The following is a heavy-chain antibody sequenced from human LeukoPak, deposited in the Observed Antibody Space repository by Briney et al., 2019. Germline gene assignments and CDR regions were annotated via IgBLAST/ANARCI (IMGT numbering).Heavy chain of an antibody. D-gene: IGHD3-10*01. CDR3: ARAGARRMVRGVGRAFDI. J-gene: IGHJ3*02. Sequence: SETLSLTCTVSGGSVSSGSYYWRWIRQPPGKGLEWIGYIYYSGSTYYNPSLKSRVTISVDTSKNQFSLKLSSVTAADTAVYYCARAGARRMVRGVGRAFDIWGQGTMVTVSS. CDR1: GGSVSSGSYY. V-gene: IGHV4-61*01. CDR2: IYYSGST.